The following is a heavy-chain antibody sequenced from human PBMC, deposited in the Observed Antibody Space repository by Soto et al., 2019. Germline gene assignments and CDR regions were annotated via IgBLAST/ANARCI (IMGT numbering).Heavy chain of an antibody. Sequence: EVQLVESGGGLVQPGRSLRLSCAASGFTFDDYAMHWVRQAPGKGLEWVSGISWNSGSIGYADSVKGRFTISRDNAKNSLYLQMNSLRAEDTALYYCAKDGNWNYFWGQGTMVTVSS. CDR3: AKDGNWNYF. D-gene: IGHD1-7*01. V-gene: IGHV3-9*01. CDR2: ISWNSGSI. CDR1: GFTFDDYA. J-gene: IGHJ3*01.